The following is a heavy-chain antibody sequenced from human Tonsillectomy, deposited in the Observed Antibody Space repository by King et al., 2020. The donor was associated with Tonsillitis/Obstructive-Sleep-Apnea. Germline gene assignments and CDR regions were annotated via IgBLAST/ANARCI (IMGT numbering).Heavy chain of an antibody. D-gene: IGHD1-26*01. Sequence: ITLKESGPTLVKPTQTLTLTCTFSGFSLSTSGVGGGWIRQPPGKALEWLALIYWDDDKRYSPSRKSRLTITKDTSKNQVVLTMTNMDPVDTATYYCAHRPSGSYSFDYWGQGTLVTVSS. CDR3: AHRPSGSYSFDY. CDR2: IYWDDDK. CDR1: GFSLSTSGVG. V-gene: IGHV2-5*02. J-gene: IGHJ4*02.